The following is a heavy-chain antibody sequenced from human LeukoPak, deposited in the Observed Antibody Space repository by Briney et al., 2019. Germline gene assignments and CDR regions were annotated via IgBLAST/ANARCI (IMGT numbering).Heavy chain of an antibody. Sequence: GASVKVSCKASGYTFTSYDINWVRQATGQGLEWMRWMNPNSGNTGYAQKFQGRVTMTRNTSISTAYMELSSLRSEDTAVYYCARVSGGFWSGYYLFDYWGQGTLVTVSS. D-gene: IGHD3-3*01. CDR1: GYTFTSYD. CDR3: ARVSGGFWSGYYLFDY. V-gene: IGHV1-8*01. J-gene: IGHJ4*02. CDR2: MNPNSGNT.